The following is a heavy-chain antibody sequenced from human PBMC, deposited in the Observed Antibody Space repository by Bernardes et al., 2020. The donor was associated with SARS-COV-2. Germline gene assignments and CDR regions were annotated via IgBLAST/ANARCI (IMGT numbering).Heavy chain of an antibody. V-gene: IGHV3-49*03. Sequence: GGSLRLSCTVSGITFGDYGMSWFRQPPGKGLEWVGFIRKKTSGEAPQYAASAQGRFTISIDESSTIAFLHMDSLRTDDTAVYYCARAKGYDFILDYWGQGTLVTVSS. J-gene: IGHJ4*02. CDR1: GITFGDYG. CDR2: IRKKTSGEAP. CDR3: ARAKGYDFILDY. D-gene: IGHD3-3*01.